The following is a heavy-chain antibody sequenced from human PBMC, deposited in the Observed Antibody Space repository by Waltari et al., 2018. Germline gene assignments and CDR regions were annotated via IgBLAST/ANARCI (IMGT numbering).Heavy chain of an antibody. V-gene: IGHV4-61*02. Sequence: QVQLQESGPGLVKPSQTLSLTCTVSGGSISRGSYYWSWIRQPAGKGLEWIGRIYTSGSTNYNPSLKSRVTISVDTSKNQFSLKLSSVTAADTAVYYCARDKRRGSWSFDYWGQGTLVTVSS. J-gene: IGHJ4*02. CDR2: IYTSGST. D-gene: IGHD6-13*01. CDR3: ARDKRRGSWSFDY. CDR1: GGSISRGSYY.